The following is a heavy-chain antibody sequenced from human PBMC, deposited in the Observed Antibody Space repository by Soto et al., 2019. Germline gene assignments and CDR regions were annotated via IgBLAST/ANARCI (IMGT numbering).Heavy chain of an antibody. V-gene: IGHV3-33*01. CDR3: ARDSDFLREGDYLDY. Sequence: QVQLVESGGGVVQPGRSLRLSCAASGFTFRSYGMHWVRQAPGKGLEWLAVIWYDGTNEFYADSVKGRFTISRDNAKNTLYLQMNSLRLEATAVYYCARDSDFLREGDYLDYWGQGTLVTVSS. CDR1: GFTFRSYG. D-gene: IGHD3-3*01. CDR2: IWYDGTNE. J-gene: IGHJ4*02.